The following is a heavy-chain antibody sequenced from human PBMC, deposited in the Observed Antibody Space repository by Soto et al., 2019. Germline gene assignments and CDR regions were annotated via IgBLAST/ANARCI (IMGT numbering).Heavy chain of an antibody. CDR2: ISSNGGST. J-gene: IGHJ6*02. V-gene: IGHV3-64*01. CDR3: ARDLGSGSYYMNNYYYYGMDV. Sequence: EVQLVESGGGLVQPGGSLRLSCAASGFTFSSYAMHWVRQAPGKGLEYVSAISSNGGSTYYANSVKGRFNISRDNSTNTLYLQMGSLRAEEMAVYYCARDLGSGSYYMNNYYYYGMDVWGQGTTVTVSS. CDR1: GFTFSSYA. D-gene: IGHD3-10*01.